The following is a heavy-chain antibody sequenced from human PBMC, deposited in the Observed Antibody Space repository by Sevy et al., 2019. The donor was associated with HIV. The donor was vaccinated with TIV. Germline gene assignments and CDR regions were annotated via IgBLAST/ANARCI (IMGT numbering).Heavy chain of an antibody. CDR3: ARWYV. CDR2: IKEDGSDK. D-gene: IGHD2-15*01. V-gene: IGHV3-7*01. J-gene: IGHJ6*04. Sequence: GGSLRLSCAASGFTFSSYGMNWVRQAPGKGLEWVANIKEDGSDKYYVDSVKGRFTISRDNAQNSLYLEMNSLRAEDTAVYYCARWYVWGKGTTVTVSS. CDR1: GFTFSSYG.